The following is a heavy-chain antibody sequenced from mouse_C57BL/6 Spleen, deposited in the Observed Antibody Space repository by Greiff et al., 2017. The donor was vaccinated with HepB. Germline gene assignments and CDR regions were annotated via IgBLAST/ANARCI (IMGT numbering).Heavy chain of an antibody. CDR3: ARDHLITTVVGYFDV. CDR2: ISDGGSYT. Sequence: EVKVEESGGGLVKPGGSLKLSCAASGFTFSSYAMSWVRQTPEKRLEWVATISDGGSYTYYPDNVKGRFTISRDNAKNNLYLQMSHLKSEDTAMYYCARDHLITTVVGYFDVWGTGTTVTVSS. CDR1: GFTFSSYA. V-gene: IGHV5-4*01. D-gene: IGHD1-1*01. J-gene: IGHJ1*03.